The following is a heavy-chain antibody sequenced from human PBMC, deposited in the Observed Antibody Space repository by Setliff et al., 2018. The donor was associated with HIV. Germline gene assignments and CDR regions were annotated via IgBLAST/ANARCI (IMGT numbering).Heavy chain of an antibody. Sequence: PGGSLRLSCEASGFTVSSSYMAWVRQAPGKGLEWVSTIYSGGSTYHADSVKGRFTLSRDNSKNALYLQMDSLRPEDTAVYYCARPRLYNSALEYWGQGALVTVSS. CDR1: GFTVSSSY. CDR2: IYSGGST. V-gene: IGHV3-66*02. CDR3: ARPRLYNSALEY. D-gene: IGHD3-10*01. J-gene: IGHJ4*02.